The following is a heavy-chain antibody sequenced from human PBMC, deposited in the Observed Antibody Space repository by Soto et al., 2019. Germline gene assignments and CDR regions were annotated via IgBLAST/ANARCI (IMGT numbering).Heavy chain of an antibody. V-gene: IGHV4-30-2*01. CDR1: GGSLSSGGYS. CDR3: ARVPTP. CDR2: IYHSGYT. J-gene: IGHJ5*02. Sequence: ASETLSLTCAVSGGSLSSGGYSWSWIRQPPGKGLEWIGYIYHSGYTYYNPSLKSRVTISVDRSKNQFSLKLSSVTAADTAVYYCARVPTPWGQGTLVTVSS.